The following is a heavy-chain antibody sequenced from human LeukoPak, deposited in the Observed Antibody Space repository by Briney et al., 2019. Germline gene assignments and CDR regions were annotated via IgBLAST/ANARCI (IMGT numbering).Heavy chain of an antibody. CDR3: ASSMIAAAGTAFDY. D-gene: IGHD6-13*01. CDR1: GFTVSSNY. CDR2: INHSGST. V-gene: IGHV4-34*01. Sequence: GSLRLSCAASGFTVSSNYMSWIRQPPGKGLEWIGEINHSGSTNYNPSLKSRVTISVDTSKNQFSLKLSSVTAADTAVYYCASSMIAAAGTAFDYWGQGTLVTVSS. J-gene: IGHJ4*02.